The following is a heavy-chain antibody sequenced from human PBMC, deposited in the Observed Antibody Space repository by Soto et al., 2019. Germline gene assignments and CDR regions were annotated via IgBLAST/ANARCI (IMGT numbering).Heavy chain of an antibody. J-gene: IGHJ6*02. CDR1: GYIFTTYA. CDR3: ARAPFRGFVLGGMDV. Sequence: ASVKVSCKASGYIFTTYALHWVRQAPGQNFEWMGWIDAANGKRKYSQKFQGRVTITRDTSASTAYMDLSDLKSEDTAVYYCARAPFRGFVLGGMDVWG. V-gene: IGHV1-3*01. D-gene: IGHD3-10*01. CDR2: IDAANGKR.